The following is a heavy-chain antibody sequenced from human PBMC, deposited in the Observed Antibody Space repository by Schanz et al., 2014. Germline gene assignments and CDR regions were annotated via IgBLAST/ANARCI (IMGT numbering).Heavy chain of an antibody. V-gene: IGHV1-18*01. D-gene: IGHD2-2*01. CDR2: ISPYNGNT. CDR3: ARDRRRYCSTASCLHDNWFDP. Sequence: QVQLVQSGAEVKKPGASVKVSCKASGYTFTSYGISWVRQAPGQGLEWMGWISPYNGNTNYAQKVQGRVTMTTDTSTGTAYMELRSLRSDDTAVYYCARDRRRYCSTASCLHDNWFDPWGQGTLVNVSS. J-gene: IGHJ5*02. CDR1: GYTFTSYG.